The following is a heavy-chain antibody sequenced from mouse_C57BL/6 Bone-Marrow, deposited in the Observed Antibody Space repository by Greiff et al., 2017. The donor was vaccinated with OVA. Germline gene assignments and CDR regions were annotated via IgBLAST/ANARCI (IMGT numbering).Heavy chain of an antibody. CDR3: TRRGQLRSWFAY. Sequence: QVQLQQPGAELVKPGASVKLSCKASGYTFTSYWMHWVKQRPGQGLEWIGMIHPNSGSTNYNEKFKSKATLTVDTSSSTAYMQLSSLTSEDSAVYYCTRRGQLRSWFAYWGQGTLVTVSA. V-gene: IGHV1-64*01. J-gene: IGHJ3*01. D-gene: IGHD3-2*02. CDR1: GYTFTSYW. CDR2: IHPNSGST.